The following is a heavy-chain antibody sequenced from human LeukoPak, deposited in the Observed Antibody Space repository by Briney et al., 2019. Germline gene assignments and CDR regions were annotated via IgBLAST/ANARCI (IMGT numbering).Heavy chain of an antibody. J-gene: IGHJ4*02. Sequence: RGESLKISCKGSGYSFTSYWIGWVRQMPGKGLEWMGIIYLGDSDTRYSPSFQGQVTISADKSISTAYLQWSSLKASDTAMYYCARLLAAAGLYYFDYWGQGTLVTVSS. V-gene: IGHV5-51*01. CDR2: IYLGDSDT. CDR1: GYSFTSYW. D-gene: IGHD6-13*01. CDR3: ARLLAAAGLYYFDY.